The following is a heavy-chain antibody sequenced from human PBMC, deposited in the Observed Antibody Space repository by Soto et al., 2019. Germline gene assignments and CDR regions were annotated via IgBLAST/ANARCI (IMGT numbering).Heavy chain of an antibody. CDR1: GFTFSSYA. V-gene: IGHV3-30-3*01. Sequence: QVQLVESGGGVVQPGRSLRLSCAASGFTFSSYAMHWVRQAPGKGLEWVAVISYDGSNKYYADSVKGRFTISRDNTKNTLYLEMNSLRAEDTAVYDCAREGSLLRYFDGLVRHAFDIWGQGTMVTVSS. D-gene: IGHD3-9*01. J-gene: IGHJ3*02. CDR2: ISYDGSNK. CDR3: AREGSLLRYFDGLVRHAFDI.